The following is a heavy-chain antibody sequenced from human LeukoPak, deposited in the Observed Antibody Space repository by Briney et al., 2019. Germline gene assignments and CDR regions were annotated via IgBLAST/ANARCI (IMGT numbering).Heavy chain of an antibody. V-gene: IGHV4-59*01. CDR3: ARHRVPSWFDP. Sequence: PSETLSLTCTVSGGSISSYYWSWIRQPPGKGLEWIGYIYYSGSTNYNPSLKSRVTISVDTSKNQFSLKLSSVTAADTAVYYCARHRVPSWFDPWGQGTLVTVSS. CDR1: GGSISSYY. CDR2: IYYSGST. J-gene: IGHJ5*02.